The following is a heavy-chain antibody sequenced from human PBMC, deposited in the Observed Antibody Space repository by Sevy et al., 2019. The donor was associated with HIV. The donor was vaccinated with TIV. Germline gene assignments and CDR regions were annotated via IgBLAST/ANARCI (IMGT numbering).Heavy chain of an antibody. Sequence: GGSLRLSCAASGFTFSSYAMHWVRQAPGKGLEWVAVISYDGSNKYYADSVKGRFTISRDNSKNTLYLEMNSLRAEDTTVYYCARDRHSGLSSLGDLSLWGQGTLVTVSS. CDR2: ISYDGSNK. J-gene: IGHJ4*02. V-gene: IGHV3-30*04. D-gene: IGHD3-22*01. CDR3: ARDRHSGLSSLGDLSL. CDR1: GFTFSSYA.